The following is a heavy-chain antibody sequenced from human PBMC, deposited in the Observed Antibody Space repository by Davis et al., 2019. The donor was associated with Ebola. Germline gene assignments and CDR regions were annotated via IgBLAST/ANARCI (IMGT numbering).Heavy chain of an antibody. V-gene: IGHV3-30*18. Sequence: GESLKISCAASGFTFSNYAMHWVRQAPGKGLEWVALISYDGGNRYFADSVKGRFTISRDNSKNTLYLQMNSLRAEDTAVYYCAKGGSGWPSDYSYGMGVWGKGTTVTVSS. CDR2: ISYDGGNR. CDR1: GFTFSNYA. CDR3: AKGGSGWPSDYSYGMGV. D-gene: IGHD6-19*01. J-gene: IGHJ6*04.